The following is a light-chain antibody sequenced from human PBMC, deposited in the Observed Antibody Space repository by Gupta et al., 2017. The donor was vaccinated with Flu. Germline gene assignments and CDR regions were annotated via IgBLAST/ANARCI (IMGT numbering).Light chain of an antibody. V-gene: IGLV1-44*01. CDR1: SSNIGSNT. Sequence: SVLTQPPSASGTPGQRVTISCSGSSSNIGSNTVNWYQQLPGTAPNLLIYSNSQRPSAVPDRFSGSKYGTSASVSTSGLQAEDEADYYCAAEDDIRNGWVFGGGTKLTVL. J-gene: IGLJ3*02. CDR2: SNS. CDR3: AAEDDIRNGWV.